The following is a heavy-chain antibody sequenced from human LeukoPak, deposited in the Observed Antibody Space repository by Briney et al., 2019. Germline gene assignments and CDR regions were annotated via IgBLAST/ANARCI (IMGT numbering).Heavy chain of an antibody. Sequence: GGSLRLSCAASGFTVSAYYMSWVRQAPGKGLEWVSVLFGGGTIYYADSVNGRFTISRDNSENTLYLQLNSLRAEDTAVYYCARGPRVATYYYFDYWGQGTLVTVSS. CDR1: GFTVSAYY. J-gene: IGHJ4*02. CDR3: ARGPRVATYYYFDY. V-gene: IGHV3-53*01. CDR2: LFGGGTI. D-gene: IGHD1-1*01.